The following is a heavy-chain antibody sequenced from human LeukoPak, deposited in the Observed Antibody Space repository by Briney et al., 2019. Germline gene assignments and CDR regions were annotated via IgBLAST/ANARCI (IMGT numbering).Heavy chain of an antibody. Sequence: PSETLSLTCTVSGGSISSGGYYWSWIRQHPGKGLEWIGYIYYSGSTYYNPSLKSRVTISVETSKNQFSLKLSSVTAADTAVYYCARVRFLEWLFESDAFDIWRQGTMVTVSS. J-gene: IGHJ3*02. CDR1: GGSISSGGYY. CDR2: IYYSGST. CDR3: ARVRFLEWLFESDAFDI. D-gene: IGHD3-3*01. V-gene: IGHV4-31*03.